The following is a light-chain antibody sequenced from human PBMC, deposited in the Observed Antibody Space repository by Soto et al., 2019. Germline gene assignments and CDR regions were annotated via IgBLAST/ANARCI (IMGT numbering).Light chain of an antibody. CDR2: GNS. V-gene: IGLV1-40*01. CDR3: QSYDSSLSGPYV. Sequence: QSVLTQPPSVSGAPGQRVTISCTGSSSKIGAGYDVHWYQQLPGTAPKLLIYGNSNRPSGVPDRFSGSKSGTSASLAITGLQAEDEADYYCQSYDSSLSGPYVFGTGTKVT. J-gene: IGLJ1*01. CDR1: SSKIGAGYD.